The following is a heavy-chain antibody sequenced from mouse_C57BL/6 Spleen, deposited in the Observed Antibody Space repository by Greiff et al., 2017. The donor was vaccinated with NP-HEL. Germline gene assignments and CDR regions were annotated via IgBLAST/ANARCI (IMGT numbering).Heavy chain of an antibody. D-gene: IGHD2-3*01. CDR3: ARDAGGWLLYYFDY. Sequence: EVKLVESGGGLVQPGRSLRLSCATSGFTFSDFYMEWVRQAPGKGLEWIAASRNKANDYTTEYSASVKGRFIVSRDTSQSILYLQMNALRAEDTAIYYCARDAGGWLLYYFDYWGQGTTLTVSS. J-gene: IGHJ2*01. CDR2: SRNKANDYTT. CDR1: GFTFSDFY. V-gene: IGHV7-1*01.